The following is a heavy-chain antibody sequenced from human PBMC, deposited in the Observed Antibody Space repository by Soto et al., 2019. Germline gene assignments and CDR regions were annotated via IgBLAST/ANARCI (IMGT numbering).Heavy chain of an antibody. Sequence: GGSLRLSCAASGFMFSNHGMHWVRQAPGKGLEWVAVIWSDGNNRYYADSVKGRFTISRDNSKNTLYLQMNSLRAEDTAVYYCARARYFDWLLQPFRWFDPWGQGTLVTVSS. V-gene: IGHV3-33*01. D-gene: IGHD3-9*01. CDR3: ARARYFDWLLQPFRWFDP. CDR1: GFMFSNHG. CDR2: IWSDGNNR. J-gene: IGHJ5*02.